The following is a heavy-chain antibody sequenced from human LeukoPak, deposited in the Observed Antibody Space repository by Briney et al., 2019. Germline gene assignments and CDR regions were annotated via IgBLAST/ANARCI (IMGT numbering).Heavy chain of an antibody. CDR3: ARVGEYRYGYSFDC. V-gene: IGHV3-23*01. J-gene: IGHJ4*02. CDR1: GFTFSSYV. Sequence: QSGGSLRLSCAASGFTFSSYVMSWVRQAPGKGLEWVSDISGSDGSTYYADSVKGRFTISRDNSRNTLYLQMNSPRAEDTALYYCARVGEYRYGYSFDCWGQGTLVTVSS. D-gene: IGHD5-18*01. CDR2: ISGSDGST.